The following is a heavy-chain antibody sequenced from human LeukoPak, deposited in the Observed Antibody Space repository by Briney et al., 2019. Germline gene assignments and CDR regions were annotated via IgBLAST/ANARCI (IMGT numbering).Heavy chain of an antibody. V-gene: IGHV3-23*01. J-gene: IGHJ4*02. Sequence: TGGSLRLSCAASGFTFSSYAMSWVRQAPGKGLEWVSAISGSGGSTYYADSVKGRFTISRDNSKNTLYLQMNSLRAEDTAVYYCAKDRDSVYYYDSSGYYYFDYWGQGTLVTVSS. CDR2: ISGSGGST. CDR1: GFTFSSYA. CDR3: AKDRDSVYYYDSSGYYYFDY. D-gene: IGHD3-22*01.